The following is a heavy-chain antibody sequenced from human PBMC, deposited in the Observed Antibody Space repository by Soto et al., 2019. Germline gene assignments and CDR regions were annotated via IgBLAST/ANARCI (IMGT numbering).Heavy chain of an antibody. CDR2: IIPIFGTA. CDR3: ATGDIVVVVAATNAFDI. Sequence: QVQLVQSGAEVKKPGSSVKVSCKASGGTFSSYAISWVRQAPGQGLAWMGGIIPIFGTANYAQKFQGRVTITADESTSAASMELSSLRSEDTSVYYCATGDIVVVVAATNAFDIWGQGTMVTVSS. V-gene: IGHV1-69*01. D-gene: IGHD2-15*01. CDR1: GGTFSSYA. J-gene: IGHJ3*02.